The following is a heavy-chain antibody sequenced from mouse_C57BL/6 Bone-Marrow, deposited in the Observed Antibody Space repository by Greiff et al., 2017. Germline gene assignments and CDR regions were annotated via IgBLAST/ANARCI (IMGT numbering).Heavy chain of an antibody. V-gene: IGHV1-15*01. J-gene: IGHJ2*01. CDR1: GYTFTDYE. Sequence: VQLQQSGAELVRPGASVTLSCKASGYTFTDYEMHWVKQTPVHGLEWIGAIDPETGGTAYNQKFKGKAILTADKSSSTAYMELRCLTSEDSAVYYCTRLISDGSLYYFDFCFQCTTLPVSS. CDR3: TRLISDGSLYYFDF. D-gene: IGHD2-3*01. CDR2: IDPETGGT.